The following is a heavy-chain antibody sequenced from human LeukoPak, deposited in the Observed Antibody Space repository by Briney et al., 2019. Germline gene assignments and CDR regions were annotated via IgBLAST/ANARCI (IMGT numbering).Heavy chain of an antibody. J-gene: IGHJ4*02. D-gene: IGHD5-18*01. V-gene: IGHV4-59*01. CDR2: IYYSGST. CDR3: ARALRYSYGAYFDY. CDR1: GGSIAGYF. Sequence: SETLSLTCTVSGGSIAGYFWSWLRQPPGKGLEWIGYIYYSGSTNYNPSLKSRVTISVDTSKNQFSLKLSSVTAADTAVYYCARALRYSYGAYFDYWGQGTLVTVSS.